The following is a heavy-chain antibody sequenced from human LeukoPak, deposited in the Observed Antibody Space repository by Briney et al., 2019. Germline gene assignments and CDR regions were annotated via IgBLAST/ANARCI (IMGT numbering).Heavy chain of an antibody. CDR2: IYYSGST. CDR1: GGSISSYY. V-gene: IGHV4-59*01. J-gene: IGHJ4*02. D-gene: IGHD3-22*01. CDR3: AREDSSCYYYFDY. Sequence: PSETLSLTCTVSGGSISSYYWSWIRQPPGKGLEWIGYIYYSGSTKYHPSLKSRVTISVDTSKNQFSLKLSSVTAADTAVYYCAREDSSCYYYFDYWGQGTLVTVSS.